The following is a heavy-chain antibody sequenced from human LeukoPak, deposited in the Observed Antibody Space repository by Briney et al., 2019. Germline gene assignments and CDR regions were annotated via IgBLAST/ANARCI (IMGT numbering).Heavy chain of an antibody. V-gene: IGHV2-5*02. J-gene: IGHJ4*02. CDR2: IYWDDDK. Sequence: SGPTLVKPTQTLTLTCTFSGFSLSTSGVCVGWTRQPPGKALEWLALIYWDDDKRYSPSLKNRLTITKDTSKNQVVLTVTNMDPVDTATYYCAHRLDSDWAFDYWGQGTLVTVSS. CDR3: AHRLDSDWAFDY. CDR1: GFSLSTSGVC. D-gene: IGHD6-19*01.